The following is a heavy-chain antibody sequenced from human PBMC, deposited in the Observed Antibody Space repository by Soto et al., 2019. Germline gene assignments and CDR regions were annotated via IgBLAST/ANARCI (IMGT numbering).Heavy chain of an antibody. CDR1: GGSFSGYY. D-gene: IGHD6-19*01. CDR3: ARCLTTVSGWYFPNWFDP. CDR2: INHSGST. J-gene: IGHJ5*02. V-gene: IGHV4-34*01. Sequence: SEILSLTCAVYGGSFSGYYWSWIRQPPGKGLEWIGEINHSGSTNYNPSLKSRVTISVDTSKNQFSLKLSSVTAADTAVYYCARCLTTVSGWYFPNWFDPWGQGTLVTVSS.